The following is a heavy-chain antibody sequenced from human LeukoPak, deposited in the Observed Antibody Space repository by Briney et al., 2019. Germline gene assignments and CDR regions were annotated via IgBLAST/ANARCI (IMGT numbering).Heavy chain of an antibody. Sequence: GGSLRLSCAASGFTFSFYWMTWVRQAPGKGLEWVANIKQDGGDKYYVDSVKGRFTISRDNAKNSLFLQMNSLRAEDTAVYYCAAGRAFDYWGQGTLVTVSS. CDR2: IKQDGGDK. CDR3: AAGRAFDY. CDR1: GFTFSFYW. J-gene: IGHJ4*02. V-gene: IGHV3-7*01.